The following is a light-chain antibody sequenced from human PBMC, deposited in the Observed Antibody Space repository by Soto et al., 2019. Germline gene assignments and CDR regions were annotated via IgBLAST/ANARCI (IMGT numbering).Light chain of an antibody. V-gene: IGLV1-40*01. Sequence: QPVLTQPPSVSGAPGQRVTISCTGSSSNIGAGYDVHWYKQLPGAAPKLLIYGNTKRPSGVPDRFSGSKSGTSASLAITGLQAEDEADYYCQSYDSSLSGSVVFGGGTKLTVL. CDR1: SSNIGAGYD. CDR3: QSYDSSLSGSVV. J-gene: IGLJ2*01. CDR2: GNT.